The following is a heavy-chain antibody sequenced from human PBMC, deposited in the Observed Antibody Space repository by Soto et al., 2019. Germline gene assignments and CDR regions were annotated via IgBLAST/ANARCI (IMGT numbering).Heavy chain of an antibody. CDR1: GFTFSDYY. Sequence: GGSLRLSCAAYGFTFSDYYMSWIRQAPGKGLEWVSYIGGRGITIYYADSVKGRFTISRDNAKNSLYLQMNSLRAEDTAVYYCAREVYDSSGYRLYYFDYWGQGTLVTVSS. CDR2: IGGRGITI. D-gene: IGHD3-22*01. CDR3: AREVYDSSGYRLYYFDY. J-gene: IGHJ4*02. V-gene: IGHV3-11*01.